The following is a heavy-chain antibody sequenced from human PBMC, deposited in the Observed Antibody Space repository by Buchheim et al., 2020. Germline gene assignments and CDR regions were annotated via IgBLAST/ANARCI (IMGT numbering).Heavy chain of an antibody. CDR1: GFTFSSLG. J-gene: IGHJ6*02. V-gene: IGHV3-48*01. D-gene: IGHD3-3*01. CDR3: ARDRGRSTSYVMDV. Sequence: EMQLVESGGGLVQPGGSLRLSCEASGFTFSSLGMTWVRQAPGKGLDCVSYISSSSSTIYYADSVKGRFTISRDNAKNSLYLQMKSLRAEDTVVYYCARDRGRSTSYVMDVWAQGTT. CDR2: ISSSSSTI.